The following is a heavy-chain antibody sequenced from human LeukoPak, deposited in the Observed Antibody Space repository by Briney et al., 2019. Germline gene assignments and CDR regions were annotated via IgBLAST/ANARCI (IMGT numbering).Heavy chain of an antibody. CDR1: GYTFTSHG. CDR3: ARGPYDFWSGSPRSFDP. Sequence: ASVKVSCKASGYTFTSHGISWVRQAPGQGLEWMGWIRPYDDNTNYAQKLQGRVTVTTDTSTSTAYMELRSLRSDDTAVYFCARGPYDFWSGSPRSFDPWGQGTLVTVSS. CDR2: IRPYDDNT. V-gene: IGHV1-18*01. D-gene: IGHD3-3*01. J-gene: IGHJ5*02.